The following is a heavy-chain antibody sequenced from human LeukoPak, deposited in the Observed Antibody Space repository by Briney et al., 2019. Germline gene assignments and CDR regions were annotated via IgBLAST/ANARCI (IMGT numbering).Heavy chain of an antibody. J-gene: IGHJ4*02. Sequence: GGSLRLSCAASGFTFSSFAMSWVRQAPGKGLEWVSSIRGSGSGGSTYYADSVKGRFTISRANSKNTLYLQMNSLTAEDTVVYYCAKSGYNRFDYWGQGTLVTVSS. D-gene: IGHD5-24*01. CDR1: GFTFSSFA. CDR3: AKSGYNRFDY. CDR2: IRGSGSGGST. V-gene: IGHV3-23*01.